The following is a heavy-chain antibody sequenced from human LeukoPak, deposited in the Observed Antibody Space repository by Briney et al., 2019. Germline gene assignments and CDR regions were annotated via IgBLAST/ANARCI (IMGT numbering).Heavy chain of an antibody. Sequence: SETLSLTCIVSSGPIYSYYWSWIRQTAGKGLEWIGRLYPGVSTNYNPSLKSRVTMSVDTSRNQFALELRDVTAADTAVYYCARLKFYDSTGYSPGHYMDVWGKGTTVTVSS. V-gene: IGHV4-4*07. CDR1: SGPIYSYY. CDR2: LYPGVST. J-gene: IGHJ6*03. CDR3: ARLKFYDSTGYSPGHYMDV. D-gene: IGHD3-22*01.